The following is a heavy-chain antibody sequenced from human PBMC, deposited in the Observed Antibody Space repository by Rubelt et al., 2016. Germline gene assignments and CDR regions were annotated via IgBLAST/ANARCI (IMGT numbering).Heavy chain of an antibody. V-gene: IGHV3-23*01. CDR2: IGDSGRTT. CDR3: ARGTYYDFWNGFRDWFDP. CDR1: GFTFSIFG. Sequence: GGGLIQPGGSLRLSCAASGFTFSIFGMSWVRQAPGKGLEWVSFIGDSGRTTYYADSVKGRFTISRDNSENTLHLQMNSLRAEDTAVYYCARGTYYDFWNGFRDWFDPWGQGTLVTVSS. D-gene: IGHD3-3*01. J-gene: IGHJ5*02.